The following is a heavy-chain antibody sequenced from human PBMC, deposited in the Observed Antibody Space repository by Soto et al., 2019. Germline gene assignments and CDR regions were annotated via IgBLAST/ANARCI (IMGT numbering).Heavy chain of an antibody. V-gene: IGHV4-30-4*01. D-gene: IGHD2-2*01. J-gene: IGHJ6*02. CDR2: IYYSGST. CDR1: GGSIRSGDYY. Sequence: QVQLQESGAGLVKPSQTLSLTCTVSGGSIRSGDYYWSWIRQPPGKGLEWIGYIYYSGSTYYNPSLKSRVTISVDTSKNQFSLKLSSVTAADTAVYYCARFVVVVPAAIYYYYGMDVWGQGTTVTVSS. CDR3: ARFVVVVPAAIYYYYGMDV.